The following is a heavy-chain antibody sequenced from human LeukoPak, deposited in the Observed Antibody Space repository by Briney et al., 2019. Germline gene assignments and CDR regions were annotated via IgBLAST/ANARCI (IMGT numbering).Heavy chain of an antibody. V-gene: IGHV3-23*01. CDR1: GFTFTSYS. Sequence: GGSLRLSCAAPGFTFTSYSMSWVRQAPGKGLEWVSGTSDRGDYTYYADSVKGRFTISRDNSKNTLYLQMNSLRAEDTAVYYCARDWDGGDDYWGQGTLVTVSS. D-gene: IGHD1-26*01. CDR3: ARDWDGGDDY. CDR2: TSDRGDYT. J-gene: IGHJ4*02.